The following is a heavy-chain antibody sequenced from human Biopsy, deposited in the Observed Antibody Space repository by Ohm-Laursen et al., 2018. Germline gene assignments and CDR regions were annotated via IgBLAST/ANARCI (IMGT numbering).Heavy chain of an antibody. V-gene: IGHV1-69*13. CDR1: GGTLSKYA. Sequence: ASVNVSCKPFGGTLSKYAMSWVRQAPGQGLEWLGVIIAPAGTTNNAQRFQGRLSINADESATSVYMELSSLTSEDTAVYYCARTGTYYHDSSLYYFYGLDLWGQGSTVTVS. CDR3: ARTGTYYHDSSLYYFYGLDL. J-gene: IGHJ6*02. CDR2: IIAPAGTT. D-gene: IGHD3-22*01.